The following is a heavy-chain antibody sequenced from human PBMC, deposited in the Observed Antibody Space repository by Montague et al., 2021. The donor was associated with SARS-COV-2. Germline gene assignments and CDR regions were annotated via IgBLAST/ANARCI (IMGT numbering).Heavy chain of an antibody. V-gene: IGHV4-34*01. CDR3: ARGRPVQGSIRHFESVSSGVLDL. J-gene: IGHJ3*01. CDR1: RGSVKSYY. Sequence: SETLSLTCAVYRGSVKSYYWTWIRQAPGKGLAWIGEINHSGTTSYNPSLKSRVTMSIDAWKRQFSLRLNSVRAADTAVYFCARGRPVQGSIRHFESVSSGVLDLWGPGSMVIVS. CDR2: INHSGTT. D-gene: IGHD2-8*01.